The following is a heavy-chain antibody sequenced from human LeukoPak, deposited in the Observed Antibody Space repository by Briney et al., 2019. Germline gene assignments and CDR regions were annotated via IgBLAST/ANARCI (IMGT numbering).Heavy chain of an antibody. Sequence: PGRSLRLSCAASGFTFDDYAMHWVRQAPGKGLKWVSGINWNRGNIGYADSVKGRFTISRDNAKNSLYLQMNSLRIEDTALYYCVKGRFGELSYYFDYWGQGILVTVSS. D-gene: IGHD3-10*01. CDR1: GFTFDDYA. CDR2: INWNRGNI. CDR3: VKGRFGELSYYFDY. V-gene: IGHV3-9*01. J-gene: IGHJ4*02.